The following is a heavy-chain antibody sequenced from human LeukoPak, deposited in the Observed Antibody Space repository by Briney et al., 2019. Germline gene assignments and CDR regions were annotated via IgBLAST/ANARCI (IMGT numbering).Heavy chain of an antibody. D-gene: IGHD2-15*01. CDR1: GGSISSYY. CDR3: ARHFCSGGSCRLFDY. Sequence: KSSETLSLTCTVSGGSISSYYWSWIRQPPGKGLEWIGYIYYNGSTNYSPSLKSRVTISVDTSKNQFSLKLSSVTAADTAVYYCARHFCSGGSCRLFDYWGQGTLVTVSS. V-gene: IGHV4-59*08. J-gene: IGHJ4*02. CDR2: IYYNGST.